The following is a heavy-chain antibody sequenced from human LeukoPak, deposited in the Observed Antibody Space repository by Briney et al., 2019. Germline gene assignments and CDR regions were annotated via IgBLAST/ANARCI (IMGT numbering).Heavy chain of an antibody. V-gene: IGHV4-59*01. J-gene: IGHJ4*02. Sequence: SETLSLTCTVSGGSISNYYWSWMRQPPGEGVEWIGYVYYSGSANHNPSLKSRVTISVATSKIQFSLKLTSVTAADTAVYYCARGGDRRGFDYWGQGTLVTVSS. CDR3: ARGGDRRGFDY. D-gene: IGHD1-14*01. CDR1: GGSISNYY. CDR2: VYYSGSA.